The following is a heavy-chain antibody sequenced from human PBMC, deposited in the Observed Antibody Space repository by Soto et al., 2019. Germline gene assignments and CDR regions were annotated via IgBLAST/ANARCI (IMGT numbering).Heavy chain of an antibody. CDR3: ARDYYYGMDV. J-gene: IGHJ6*02. Sequence: PSETLSLTCTVSGGSISSYYWIWILQPPGKGLEWIGYIYYSGSTNYNPSLKSRVTISVDTSKNQFSLKLSSVTAADTAVYYCARDYYYGMDVWGQGTTVTVS. CDR2: IYYSGST. V-gene: IGHV4-59*01. CDR1: GGSISSYY.